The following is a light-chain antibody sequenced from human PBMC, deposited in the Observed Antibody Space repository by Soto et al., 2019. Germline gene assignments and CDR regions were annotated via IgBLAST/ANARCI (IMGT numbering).Light chain of an antibody. J-gene: IGKJ3*01. Sequence: EIVMTQSPATLSVSPGERATLSCRASQSVSSNLAWYHQKPGQAHRLLIYGASTRATGIPARFSGSGSGTEFPLTISSLQSEDFAVYYCQQYNNWPPPFTFGPGTKVDIK. CDR3: QQYNNWPPPFT. CDR2: GAS. V-gene: IGKV3-15*01. CDR1: QSVSSN.